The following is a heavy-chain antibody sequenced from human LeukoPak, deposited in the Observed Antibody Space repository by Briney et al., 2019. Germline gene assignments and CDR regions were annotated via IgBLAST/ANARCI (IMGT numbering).Heavy chain of an antibody. CDR3: ARGWTACSGGSCYSVAYYYYMDV. V-gene: IGHV1-69*13. J-gene: IGHJ6*03. D-gene: IGHD2-15*01. Sequence: SVKVSCKASGGTFSSYAISWVRQAPGQGLEWMGGIIPIFGTANYAQKFQGRVTITADESTSTAYMELSSLRYEDTAVYYCARGWTACSGGSCYSVAYYYYMDVWGKGTTVTISS. CDR1: GGTFSSYA. CDR2: IIPIFGTA.